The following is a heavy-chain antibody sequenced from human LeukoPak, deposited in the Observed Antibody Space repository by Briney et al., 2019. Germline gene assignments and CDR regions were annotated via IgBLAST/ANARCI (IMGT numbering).Heavy chain of an antibody. Sequence: SETLSLTCAVYGGSFSGYYWSWIRQPPGKGLEWIGEINHSGSTNYNPSLKSRVTISVDTSKNQFSLKLSSVTAADTAVYYCARHDYDFWSGLFDYWGQGTLVTVSS. CDR2: INHSGST. CDR3: ARHDYDFWSGLFDY. D-gene: IGHD3-3*01. J-gene: IGHJ4*02. V-gene: IGHV4-34*01. CDR1: GGSFSGYY.